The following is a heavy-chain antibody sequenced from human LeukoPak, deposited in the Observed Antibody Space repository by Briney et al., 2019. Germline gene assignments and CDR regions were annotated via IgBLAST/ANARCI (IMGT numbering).Heavy chain of an antibody. CDR1: GGSISSYY. Sequence: PSETLSLTCTVSGGSISSYYWSWIRQPPGKGLEWIGSIYHSGSTYYNPSLKSRVTISVDTSKNQFSLKLSSVTAADTAVYYCARLVVVPAALAFDYWGQGTLVTVSS. D-gene: IGHD2-2*01. V-gene: IGHV4-59*08. J-gene: IGHJ4*02. CDR3: ARLVVVPAALAFDY. CDR2: IYHSGST.